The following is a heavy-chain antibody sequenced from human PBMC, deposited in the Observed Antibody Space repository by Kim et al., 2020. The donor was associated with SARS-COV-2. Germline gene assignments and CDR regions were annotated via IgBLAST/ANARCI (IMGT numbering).Heavy chain of an antibody. CDR3: ARDPYYYDSSGYSIDY. CDR1: GFTFSSYS. Sequence: GGSLRLSCAASGFTFSSYSMNWVRQAPGKGLEWVSSISSSSSYIYYADSVKGRFTISRDNAKNSLYLQMNSLRAEDTAVYYCARDPYYYDSSGYSIDYWGQGTLVTVSS. D-gene: IGHD3-22*01. J-gene: IGHJ4*02. CDR2: ISSSSSYI. V-gene: IGHV3-21*01.